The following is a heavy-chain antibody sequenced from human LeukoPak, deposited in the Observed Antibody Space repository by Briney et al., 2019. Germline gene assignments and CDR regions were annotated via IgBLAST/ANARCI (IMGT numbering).Heavy chain of an antibody. CDR2: MNTSDSSR. D-gene: IGHD3-3*01. Sequence: ASVTVSRTASVYTFTSYYMYWVWKAPAQGQERVGIMNTSDSSRSNEHTFLSSVTITREMSTNKDYMELRSLRSEDTAGYYYGRGPYYDFRSGYPDAFDIWGQGTMVTVSS. CDR3: GRGPYYDFRSGYPDAFDI. V-gene: IGHV1-46*01. CDR1: VYTFTSYY. J-gene: IGHJ3*02.